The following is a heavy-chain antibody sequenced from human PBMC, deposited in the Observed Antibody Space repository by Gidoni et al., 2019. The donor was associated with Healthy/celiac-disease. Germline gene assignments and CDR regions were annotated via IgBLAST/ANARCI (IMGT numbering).Heavy chain of an antibody. J-gene: IGHJ6*03. D-gene: IGHD2-21*02. V-gene: IGHV1-18*01. CDR3: ARVRRTVVTPVDYYCYYMDV. CDR1: GLALTSYG. Sequence: QVQLVQSGAEVKKPGGSVKVSCKASGLALTSYGTSWGRQARGQGLEWMGWISAYNVNTNYAQKLQGRVTMTTDTSTSTAYMELRSLRSDYTAVYYCARVRRTVVTPVDYYCYYMDVWGKGTTVTVSS. CDR2: ISAYNVNT.